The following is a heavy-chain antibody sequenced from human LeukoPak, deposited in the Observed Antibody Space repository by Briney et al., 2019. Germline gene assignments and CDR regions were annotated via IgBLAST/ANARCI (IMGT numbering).Heavy chain of an antibody. CDR3: ARRYRSSTSCYYFDY. J-gene: IGHJ4*02. CDR2: INVNRGGT. D-gene: IGHD2-2*01. Sequence: ASLKVSCKASGYTFTDYYMHWVRQAPGQGLEWMGWINVNRGGTNYAQRFQDRVTMTRDTSITTAYMELNRLKSDDTAVYYCARRYRSSTSCYYFDYWGQGTLVTVSS. V-gene: IGHV1-2*02. CDR1: GYTFTDYY.